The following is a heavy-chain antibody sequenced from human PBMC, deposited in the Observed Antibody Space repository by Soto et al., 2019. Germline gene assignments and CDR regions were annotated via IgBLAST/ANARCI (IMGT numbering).Heavy chain of an antibody. CDR3: ARDTYSGSYSRYNWFDP. D-gene: IGHD1-26*01. V-gene: IGHV3-30-3*01. J-gene: IGHJ5*02. CDR1: GFTFSSYA. Sequence: GGSLRLSCAASGFTFSSYAMHWVRQAPGKGLEWVAVISYDGSNKYYADSVKGRFTISRDNSKNTLYLQMNSLRAEDTAVYYCARDTYSGSYSRYNWFDPWGQGTLVTVS. CDR2: ISYDGSNK.